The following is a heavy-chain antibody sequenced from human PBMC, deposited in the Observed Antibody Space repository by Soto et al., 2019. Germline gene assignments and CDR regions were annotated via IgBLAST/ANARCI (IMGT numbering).Heavy chain of an antibody. CDR2: INAGNGNT. CDR3: ARDYYYDSSGYYYYGMDV. D-gene: IGHD3-22*01. V-gene: IGHV1-3*01. J-gene: IGHJ6*02. Sequence: ASVKVSCKASGYTFTSYAMHWVRQAPGQRLEWMGWINAGNGNTKYSQKFQGRVTITRDTSASTAYMELSSLRSEDTAVYYCARDYYYDSSGYYYYGMDVWGQGTTVTVSS. CDR1: GYTFTSYA.